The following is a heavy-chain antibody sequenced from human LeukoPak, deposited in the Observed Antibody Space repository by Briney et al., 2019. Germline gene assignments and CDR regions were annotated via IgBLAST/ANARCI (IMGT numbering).Heavy chain of an antibody. CDR1: GFTFSNAW. CDR3: ARGLYYGSGSYYNNDY. D-gene: IGHD3-10*01. Sequence: GSLRLSCAASGFTFSNAWMSWVRQAPGKGLEWIGEINHSGSTNYNPSLKSRVTISVDTSKNQFSLKLSSVTAADTAVYYCARGLYYGSGSYYNNDYWGQGTLVTVSS. V-gene: IGHV4-34*01. J-gene: IGHJ4*02. CDR2: INHSGST.